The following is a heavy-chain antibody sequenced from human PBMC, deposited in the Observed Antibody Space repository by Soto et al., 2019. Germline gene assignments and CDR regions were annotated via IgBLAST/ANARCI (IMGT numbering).Heavy chain of an antibody. D-gene: IGHD6-25*01. V-gene: IGHV3-23*01. Sequence: EVELLESGGRLVQPGGSLRLSCAASGFTFTDFAMSWVRQAPGKGLEWVSAITITGDSTYYLDSVKGRFTISRDISKNTLYLQINSLRAEDTAVYYCAKDDAAAAGFFDSWGQGTLVTVSS. CDR2: ITITGDST. J-gene: IGHJ4*02. CDR1: GFTFTDFA. CDR3: AKDDAAAAGFFDS.